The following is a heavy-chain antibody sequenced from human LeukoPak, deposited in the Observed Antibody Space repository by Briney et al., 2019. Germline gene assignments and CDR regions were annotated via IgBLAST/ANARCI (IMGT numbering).Heavy chain of an antibody. CDR2: ISAYNGNT. V-gene: IGHV1-18*01. CDR1: GYTFTSYG. Sequence: ASVKVSCKASGYTFTSYGISWVRQAPGQGLEWMGWISAYNGNTNYAQKLQGRVTMTTDTSTSTAYMELRSLRSDDTAVYYCARVYSSSWHGSSYYMDVWGKGTTVTISS. J-gene: IGHJ6*03. CDR3: ARVYSSSWHGSSYYMDV. D-gene: IGHD6-13*01.